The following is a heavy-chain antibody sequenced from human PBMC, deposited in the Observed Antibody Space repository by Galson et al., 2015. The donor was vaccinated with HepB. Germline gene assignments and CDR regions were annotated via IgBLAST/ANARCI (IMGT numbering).Heavy chain of an antibody. CDR1: GFTFSSYA. CDR2: ISGSGGST. V-gene: IGHV3-23*01. Sequence: LRLSCAASGFTFSSYAMSWVRQAPGKGLEWVSAISGSGGSTYYADSVKGRFTISRDNSKNTLYLQMNSLRAEDTAVYYCAKAIGYCSSTSCYPFLEWLPGDYRGQGTLVTVSS. D-gene: IGHD2-2*01. CDR3: AKAIGYCSSTSCYPFLEWLPGDY. J-gene: IGHJ4*02.